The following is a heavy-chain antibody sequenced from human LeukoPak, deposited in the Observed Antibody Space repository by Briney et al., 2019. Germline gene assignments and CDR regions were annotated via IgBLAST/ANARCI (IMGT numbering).Heavy chain of an antibody. J-gene: IGHJ6*03. V-gene: IGHV1-46*01. CDR2: INPNDGST. CDR1: GYTFGNYY. CDR3: ARGSYYYMDV. Sequence: ASVKVSCKASGYTFGNYYMHWVRQAPGQGLEWMGIINPNDGSTSYAQRFQGRVTMTRDTSTSTFYMELSTLRYEDTAVYYCARGSYYYMDVWVTGTTVTISS.